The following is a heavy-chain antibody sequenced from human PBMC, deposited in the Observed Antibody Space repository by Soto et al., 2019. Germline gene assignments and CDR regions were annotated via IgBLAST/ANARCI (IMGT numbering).Heavy chain of an antibody. CDR3: ARERELHYFDY. J-gene: IGHJ4*02. D-gene: IGHD1-26*01. CDR1: GCTFTSYY. Sequence: QVQLVQSWSEVKKPGASVKVSCKASGCTFTSYYMHWVRQAPGQGLEWMGIINPSGGSTSYAQKFQGRVTMTRDTSTSTVYMELSSLRSEDTAVYYCARERELHYFDYWGQGTLVTVSS. V-gene: IGHV1-46*01. CDR2: INPSGGST.